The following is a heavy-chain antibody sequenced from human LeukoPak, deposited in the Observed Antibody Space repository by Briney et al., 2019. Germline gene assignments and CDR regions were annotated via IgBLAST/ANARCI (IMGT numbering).Heavy chain of an antibody. CDR1: GFTFSSYA. V-gene: IGHV3-64*01. CDR3: ARVPDRGAFDY. J-gene: IGHJ4*02. Sequence: PGGSLRLSCAASGFTFSSYAMHWVRQAPGKGLEYVSAISSNGGSTYYANSVKGRFTISRDNSKNTLYLQMGSLRAEDMAVYYCARVPDRGAFDYWGQGTLVTVSS. CDR2: ISSNGGST. D-gene: IGHD1-14*01.